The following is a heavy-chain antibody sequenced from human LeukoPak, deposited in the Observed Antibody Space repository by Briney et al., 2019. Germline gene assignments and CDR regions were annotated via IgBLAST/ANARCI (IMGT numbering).Heavy chain of an antibody. J-gene: IGHJ4*02. CDR2: IIPIFGTA. V-gene: IGHV1-69*05. CDR1: GGTFSSYA. CDR3: ASQDSSGYYFDY. Sequence: SVKVSCKASGGTFSSYAISWVRQAPGQGLEWMGGIIPIFGTANYAQKFQGRVTITTDESTSTAYMELGSLRSEDTAVYYCASQDSSGYYFDYWGQGTLVTVSS. D-gene: IGHD3-22*01.